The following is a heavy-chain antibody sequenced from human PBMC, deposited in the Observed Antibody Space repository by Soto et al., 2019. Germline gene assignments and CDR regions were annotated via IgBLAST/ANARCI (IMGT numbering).Heavy chain of an antibody. CDR3: AKAGDDYISGEYYFDY. CDR2: ISGSGGST. D-gene: IGHD3-16*01. CDR1: GFTFSSYA. J-gene: IGHJ4*02. Sequence: GGSLRLSCAASGFTFSSYAMSWVRQAPGKGLEWVSAISGSGGSTYYADSVKGRFTISRDNSKNTLYLQMNSLRAEDTAVYYCAKAGDDYISGEYYFDYWGQGTLVTVSS. V-gene: IGHV3-23*01.